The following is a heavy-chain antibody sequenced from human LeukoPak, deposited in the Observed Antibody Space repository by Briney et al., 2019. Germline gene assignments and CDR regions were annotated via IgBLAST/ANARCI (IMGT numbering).Heavy chain of an antibody. Sequence: GESRKISCKGSGYPFTSYWIAWVRQLPGKGLEWMGIIYPGDSDTGYSPSFQGQVTISADKSISTAYLQWSSLKASDTAMYYCAGQDIVVVTTATRAFDIWGQGTMVTVSS. CDR1: GYPFTSYW. V-gene: IGHV5-51*01. CDR3: AGQDIVVVTTATRAFDI. CDR2: IYPGDSDT. J-gene: IGHJ3*02. D-gene: IGHD2-15*01.